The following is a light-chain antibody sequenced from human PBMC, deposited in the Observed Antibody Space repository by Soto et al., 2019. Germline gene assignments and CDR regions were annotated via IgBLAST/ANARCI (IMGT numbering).Light chain of an antibody. V-gene: IGLV2-8*01. J-gene: IGLJ2*01. Sequence: QSVLTQPPSASGSPGQSVTISCTGTSSDVGGYNYVSWYQQHPGKAPKLMIYEVSKRPSGVPDRFSGSKSGNTASLTVSGLQAEDEGDYYCSSYAGSIFGGGTKLTVL. CDR1: SSDVGGYNY. CDR2: EVS. CDR3: SSYAGSI.